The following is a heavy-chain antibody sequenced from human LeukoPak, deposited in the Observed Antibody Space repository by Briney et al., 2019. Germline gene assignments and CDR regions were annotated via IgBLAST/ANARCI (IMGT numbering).Heavy chain of an antibody. D-gene: IGHD2-15*01. Sequence: SQTLSLTCDISGDSDSSNSIAWSWIRQSPSRGLERLGRTYYRSRWFNDYAASVKSRTTINPDTSKNQFSLQMNSVTPEDTAVYFCVREASGYCSGGTCSDIFDYWGQGILVTVSS. V-gene: IGHV6-1*01. CDR1: GDSDSSNSIA. CDR2: TYYRSRWFN. J-gene: IGHJ4*02. CDR3: VREASGYCSGGTCSDIFDY.